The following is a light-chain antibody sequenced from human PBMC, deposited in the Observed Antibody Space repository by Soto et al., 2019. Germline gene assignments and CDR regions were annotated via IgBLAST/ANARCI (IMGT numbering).Light chain of an antibody. J-gene: IGKJ1*01. Sequence: DIQMTQSPSSLSASVGDRVTITCRASQTISNYLNWYQQKPGKAPNLLVYATSSLQTGVPSSFSGSGSGTEFTLTISSLQPEDFAIYYCQQCDSSLLTFGQGTKVEV. CDR2: ATS. CDR3: QQCDSSLLT. CDR1: QTISNY. V-gene: IGKV1-39*01.